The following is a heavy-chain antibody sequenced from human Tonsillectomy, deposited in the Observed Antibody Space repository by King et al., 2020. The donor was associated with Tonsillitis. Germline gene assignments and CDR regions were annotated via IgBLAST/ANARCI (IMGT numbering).Heavy chain of an antibody. D-gene: IGHD3-22*01. V-gene: IGHV4-39*01. CDR1: GGSISSSSYY. CDR3: AVHGGYYDSSGYHFDY. CDR2: IYYSGST. Sequence: LQLQESGPGLVKPSETLSLTCTVSGGSISSSSYYWGWIRQPPGKGLEWIGSIYYSGSTYYNPSLKSRVTISVDTSKNQFSLKLSSVTAADTAVYYWAVHGGYYDSSGYHFDYWGQGTLVTVSS. J-gene: IGHJ4*02.